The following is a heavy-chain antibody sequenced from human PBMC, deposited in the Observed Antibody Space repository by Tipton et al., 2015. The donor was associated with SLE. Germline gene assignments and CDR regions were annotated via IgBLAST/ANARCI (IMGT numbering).Heavy chain of an antibody. D-gene: IGHD6-13*01. CDR2: IYHSGST. CDR3: AKESRASESGIAAAGDY. Sequence: GLVKPSETLSLTCAVSGYSISGGYYWGWIWQPPGKGLEWIGSIYHSGSTYYNPSLKSRVTISVDTSKNQFSLKLSSVTAADTAVYYCAKESRASESGIAAAGDYWGPGTLVTVSS. V-gene: IGHV4-38-2*02. J-gene: IGHJ4*02. CDR1: GYSISGGYY.